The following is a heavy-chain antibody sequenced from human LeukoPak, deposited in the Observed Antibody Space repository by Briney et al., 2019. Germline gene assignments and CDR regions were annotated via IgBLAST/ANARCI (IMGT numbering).Heavy chain of an antibody. D-gene: IGHD3-10*01. CDR3: TRGPLTESGNYYPGDF. V-gene: IGHV3-48*04. J-gene: IGHJ4*02. CDR1: GFSFSGNS. CDR2: ISYSSNTI. Sequence: GGSLRLSCAASGFSFSGNSLSWVRQAPGKGLEWISYISYSSNTIYYADSVKGRFTISRDNAKNTLFLQMNSLRADDTAVYYCTRGPLTESGNYYPGDFWGQGTLVTVSS.